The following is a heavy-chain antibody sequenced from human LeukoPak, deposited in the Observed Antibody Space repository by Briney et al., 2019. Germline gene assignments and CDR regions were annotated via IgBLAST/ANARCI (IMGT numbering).Heavy chain of an antibody. D-gene: IGHD3-10*01. Sequence: SETLSLTCAVSGESFSGYFWTWIRQPPGKGLEWIGESNHFGSTDYNPSLKSRVTISVDTSKKQFSLNVRSVTDADTAVYYCARDPSGVHYYGSGSYQNWFDPWGQGTLVTVSS. CDR1: GESFSGYF. CDR2: SNHFGST. J-gene: IGHJ5*02. CDR3: ARDPSGVHYYGSGSYQNWFDP. V-gene: IGHV4-34*01.